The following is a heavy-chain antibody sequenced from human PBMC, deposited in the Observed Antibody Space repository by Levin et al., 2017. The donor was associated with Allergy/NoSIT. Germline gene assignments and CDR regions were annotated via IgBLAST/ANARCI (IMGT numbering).Heavy chain of an antibody. CDR2: ISYDGSNK. CDR1: GFTFSSYG. D-gene: IGHD6-13*01. J-gene: IGHJ4*02. Sequence: GGSLRLSCAASGFTFSSYGMHWVRQAPGKGLEWVAVISYDGSNKYYADSVKGRFTISRDNSKNTLYLQMNSLRAEDTAVYYCAKDNIAAAGSVFDYWGQGTLVTVSS. V-gene: IGHV3-30*18. CDR3: AKDNIAAAGSVFDY.